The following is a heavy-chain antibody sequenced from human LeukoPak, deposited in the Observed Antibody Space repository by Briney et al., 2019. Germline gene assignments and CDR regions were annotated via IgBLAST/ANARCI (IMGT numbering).Heavy chain of an antibody. D-gene: IGHD3-10*01. J-gene: IGHJ4*02. CDR3: ATEGYGSGSYHDF. CDR2: IYHSGGT. CDR1: GYSISSGYY. V-gene: IGHV4-38-2*02. Sequence: SETLSLTCTVSGYSISSGYYWAWIRQPPGKGLEWIGSIYHSGGTYYNPSLKSRVTISLDTSKNQLSLNLNSVTAADTAVYYCATEGYGSGSYHDFWGQGTLVTVSS.